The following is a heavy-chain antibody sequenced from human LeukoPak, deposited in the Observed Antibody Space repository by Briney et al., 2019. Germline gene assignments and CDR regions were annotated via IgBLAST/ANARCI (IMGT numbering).Heavy chain of an antibody. J-gene: IGHJ6*03. V-gene: IGHV1-18*01. CDR1: GYTFTSYG. D-gene: IGHD5-12*01. Sequence: ASVKVSCKASGYTFTSYGISWVRQAPGQGLEWMGWISAYNGNTNYAQKLKGRVTMTTDTSTSTAYMELRSLRSDDTAVYYCARSGNIVATEFDYYYYYMDVWGKGTTVTVSS. CDR2: ISAYNGNT. CDR3: ARSGNIVATEFDYYYYYMDV.